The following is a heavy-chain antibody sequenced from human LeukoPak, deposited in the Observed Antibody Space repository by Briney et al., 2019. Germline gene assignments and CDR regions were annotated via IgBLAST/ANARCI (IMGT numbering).Heavy chain of an antibody. D-gene: IGHD3-10*01. CDR1: GFTFSSYS. Sequence: GGSLRLSCAASGFTFSSYSMNWVRQAPGKGLEWVSYISGSSSTIYYADSVKGRFTISRDNAKNSVYLQMNSLTAEDTAVYYCARRKTAFYFASGTYAFDYWGQGTLVTVSS. J-gene: IGHJ4*02. CDR2: ISGSSSTI. V-gene: IGHV3-48*01. CDR3: ARRKTAFYFASGTYAFDY.